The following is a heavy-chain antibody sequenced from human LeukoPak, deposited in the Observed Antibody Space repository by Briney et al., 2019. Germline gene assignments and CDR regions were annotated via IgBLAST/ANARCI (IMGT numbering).Heavy chain of an antibody. CDR3: ARDLYHQRLRPGGDCYYMDV. CDR1: GYTFTSYA. Sequence: ASVKVSCKASGYTFTSYAMHWVRQAPGQRLEWMGWINAGNGNTKYSQEFQGRVTITRDTSASTAYMELSSLRSEDTAVYYCARDLYHQRLRPGGDCYYMDVWGKGTTVTVSS. D-gene: IGHD5-12*01. CDR2: INAGNGNT. J-gene: IGHJ6*03. V-gene: IGHV1-3*03.